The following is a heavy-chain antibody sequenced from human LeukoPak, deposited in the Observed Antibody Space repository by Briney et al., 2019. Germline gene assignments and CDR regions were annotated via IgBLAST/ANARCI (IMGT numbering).Heavy chain of an antibody. Sequence: GASVKVSCKASGYTFTGYYMHWVRQAPGQGLEWMGWINPNSGGTNYAQKFQGRVTMTRDTSISTAYMELSRLRSDDTAVYYCAREMEQQKMNWFDPWGQGTLVTVSS. J-gene: IGHJ5*02. V-gene: IGHV1-2*02. CDR1: GYTFTGYY. D-gene: IGHD6-13*01. CDR2: INPNSGGT. CDR3: AREMEQQKMNWFDP.